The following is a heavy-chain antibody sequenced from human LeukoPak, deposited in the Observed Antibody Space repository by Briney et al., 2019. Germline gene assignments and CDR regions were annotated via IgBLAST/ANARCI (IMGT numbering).Heavy chain of an antibody. Sequence: GRSLRLSCVASGFMFSDHAFHWVRQSPDKGLEWVALIGSDGSKKYYADSVQGRFTVSRENSKNTLFLQMNTLRADDTAVYFCARQTTSTRLFDSWGQGTLVTVSS. J-gene: IGHJ4*02. CDR1: GFMFSDHA. CDR3: ARQTTSTRLFDS. D-gene: IGHD5/OR15-5a*01. V-gene: IGHV3-30*04. CDR2: IGSDGSKK.